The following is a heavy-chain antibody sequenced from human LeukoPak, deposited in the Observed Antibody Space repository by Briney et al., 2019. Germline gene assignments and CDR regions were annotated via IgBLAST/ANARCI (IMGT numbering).Heavy chain of an antibody. J-gene: IGHJ4*02. D-gene: IGHD3-3*01. Sequence: PGRSLRLSCAASGFTFDDYAMHWVRQAPGKGLEWVSGISWNSGSIGYADSVKGRFTISRDNAKNSLYLQMNSLRSEDTAVYYCARVKINYDFWSGYFYYWGQGTLVTVSS. CDR1: GFTFDDYA. CDR2: ISWNSGSI. V-gene: IGHV3-9*01. CDR3: ARVKINYDFWSGYFYY.